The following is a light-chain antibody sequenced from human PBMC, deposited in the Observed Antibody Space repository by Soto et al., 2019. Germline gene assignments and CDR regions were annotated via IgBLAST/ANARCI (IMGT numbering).Light chain of an antibody. V-gene: IGLV2-11*01. J-gene: IGLJ1*01. CDR2: DVS. CDR1: SSDLGSYNY. CDR3: CSYAGSYTFV. Sequence: QSALTQPRSVSGSPGQSVTIPCTGTSSDLGSYNYVSWYRQHPGKAPKLMIYDVSERPSGVPDRFSGSKPGNTASLTISGLQAGDEAEYYCCSYAGSYTFVFGTGTKLTVL.